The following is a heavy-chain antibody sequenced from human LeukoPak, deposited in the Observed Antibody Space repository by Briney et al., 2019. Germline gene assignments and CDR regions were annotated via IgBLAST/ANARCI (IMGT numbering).Heavy chain of an antibody. CDR2: IKYDGSDK. D-gene: IGHD5-18*01. CDR3: ARNRGYTYDYLSFDP. CDR1: GFTFNSYG. V-gene: IGHV3-30*19. J-gene: IGHJ5*02. Sequence: PGGSLTLLCAASGFTFNSYGMHWVRQAPGKGLDCVAFIKYDGSDKYYADSVKGRFTISRDNSSDALYLQMNSLRCKDTAIYYCARNRGYTYDYLSFDPCVRGTLVTVSS.